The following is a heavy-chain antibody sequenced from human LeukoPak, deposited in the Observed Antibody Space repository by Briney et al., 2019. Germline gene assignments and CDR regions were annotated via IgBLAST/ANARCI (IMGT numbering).Heavy chain of an antibody. D-gene: IGHD5-24*01. V-gene: IGHV3-30*18. J-gene: IGHJ4*02. CDR2: ISYDGSTK. CDR3: AKDKRCLDY. Sequence: GRSLRLSCVASGFTFSSHAMHWVRQAPGKGLEWVAVISYDGSTKYYADSVKGRFTISRDNSKSTLFLQMNSLTAEDTGVYYCAKDKRCLDYWGQGTLVTVSP. CDR1: GFTFSSHA.